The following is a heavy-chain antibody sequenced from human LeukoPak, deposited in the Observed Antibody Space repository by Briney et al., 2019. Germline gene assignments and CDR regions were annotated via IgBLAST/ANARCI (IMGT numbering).Heavy chain of an antibody. CDR1: GFTFSSYA. V-gene: IGHV3-69-1*01. CDR3: ARDGLHTAHFDY. Sequence: GGSLRLSCAASGFTFSSYAMSWVRQAPGQGLEWVSTVSDSSDVHYSDSLKGRFTISRDNARNSLYLQMNSLRDEDPAVYYCARDGLHTAHFDYWGQGTLVTVSS. D-gene: IGHD5-18*01. CDR2: VSDSSDV. J-gene: IGHJ4*02.